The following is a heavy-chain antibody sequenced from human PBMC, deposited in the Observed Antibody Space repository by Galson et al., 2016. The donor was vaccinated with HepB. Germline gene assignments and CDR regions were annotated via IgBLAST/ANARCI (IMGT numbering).Heavy chain of an antibody. J-gene: IGHJ2*01. Sequence: SVKVSCKVSGHTLSELSMHWVRQAPGKGLEWMGGFDPDDGETIYAQKFQGRVTMTEDTSIDTAYMELSSLRSEDTAVYYCATSPYSSSWLRGWYFDLWGRGTPVTVSS. CDR2: FDPDDGET. V-gene: IGHV1-24*01. CDR1: GHTLSELS. D-gene: IGHD6-13*01. CDR3: ATSPYSSSWLRGWYFDL.